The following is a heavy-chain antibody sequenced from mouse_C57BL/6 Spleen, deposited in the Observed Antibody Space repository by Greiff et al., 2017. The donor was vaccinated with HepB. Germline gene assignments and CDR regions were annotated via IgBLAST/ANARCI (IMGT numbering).Heavy chain of an antibody. CDR1: GYTFTDYN. J-gene: IGHJ2*01. CDR3: AREGPYGNYGYFDY. V-gene: IGHV1-18*01. Sequence: VQLQQSGPELVKPGASVKIPCKASGYTFTDYNMDWVKQSHGKSLEWIGDINPNNGGTIYNQKFKGKATLTVDKSSSTAYMELRSLTSEDTAVYYGAREGPYGNYGYFDYWGQGTTLTVSS. CDR2: INPNNGGT. D-gene: IGHD2-1*01.